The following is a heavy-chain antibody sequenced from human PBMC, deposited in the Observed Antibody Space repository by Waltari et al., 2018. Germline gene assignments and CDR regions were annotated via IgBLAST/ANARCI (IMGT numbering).Heavy chain of an antibody. J-gene: IGHJ4*02. D-gene: IGHD3-3*01. Sequence: QLQLQESVGPGLVKPSETLSLSCTVSGDSISNSDFYWAWIRQSPGKGLEWIGSIFYTGEAYYNPSLKSRVTIYLDTSRNGFSLRLNSLTAADTAVYYCARRTYFEFRSYFDYWGQGTLVTVSS. V-gene: IGHV4-39*02. CDR2: IFYTGEA. CDR1: GDSISNSDFY. CDR3: ARRTYFEFRSYFDY.